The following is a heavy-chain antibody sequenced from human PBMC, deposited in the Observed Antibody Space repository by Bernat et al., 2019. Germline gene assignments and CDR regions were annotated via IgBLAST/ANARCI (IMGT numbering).Heavy chain of an antibody. CDR3: ARHNIWGFDY. J-gene: IGHJ4*02. CDR1: GYSFTNYW. CDR2: VHPSNSAT. D-gene: IGHD7-27*01. Sequence: EVQLVQSGAEVKKPGESLKISCQVSGYSFTNYWIGWVRQMPGEGLEWMASVHPSNSATRYNPSFQGQVTISADKSISTAYLQWSSLKASDTAIYYCARHNIWGFDYWDQGTLVTVSS. V-gene: IGHV5-51*01.